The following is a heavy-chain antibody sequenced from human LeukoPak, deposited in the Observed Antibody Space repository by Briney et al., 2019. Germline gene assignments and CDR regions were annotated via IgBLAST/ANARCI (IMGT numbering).Heavy chain of an antibody. Sequence: GGSLRLSCAASGFTFSSYGMHWVRQAPGKGLEWVAVIWYGGSKTYYVDSVKGRFTISRDNSKNTLYLQMNGLRAEDTAVYYCASYVEVATKRHFQHWGQGTLVTVSS. CDR1: GFTFSSYG. CDR3: ASYVEVATKRHFQH. D-gene: IGHD5-24*01. J-gene: IGHJ1*01. CDR2: IWYGGSKT. V-gene: IGHV3-33*03.